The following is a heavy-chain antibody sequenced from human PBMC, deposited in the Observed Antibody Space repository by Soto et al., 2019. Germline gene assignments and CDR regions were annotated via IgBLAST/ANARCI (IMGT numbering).Heavy chain of an antibody. D-gene: IGHD1-26*01. Sequence: ASGKVSCKASGYTFATYGISWVRQAPGQGLEWMGWISAYSGNTNYAQKLQGRVTMTTDTSTTTAYMELRSLRSDDTAVYYCARGGRGNFAYWGQGTLVTVSS. CDR2: ISAYSGNT. CDR3: ARGGRGNFAY. J-gene: IGHJ4*02. CDR1: GYTFATYG. V-gene: IGHV1-18*01.